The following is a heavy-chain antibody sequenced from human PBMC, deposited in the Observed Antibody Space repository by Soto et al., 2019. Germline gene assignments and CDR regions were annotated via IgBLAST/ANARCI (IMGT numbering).Heavy chain of an antibody. V-gene: IGHV1-3*01. D-gene: IGHD6-19*01. J-gene: IGHJ4*02. Sequence: QVQLVQSGAEVKQPGASATVSCKASGSNFTTYVVHWLRQAPGQGPEWMGWINCGSGNTVYSQKFQGRVTLTRDTSATTAYMDLNSLTSGDTAVYYCARGYTSGWTFDFWGRGTLVTVSS. CDR3: ARGYTSGWTFDF. CDR1: GSNFTTYV. CDR2: INCGSGNT.